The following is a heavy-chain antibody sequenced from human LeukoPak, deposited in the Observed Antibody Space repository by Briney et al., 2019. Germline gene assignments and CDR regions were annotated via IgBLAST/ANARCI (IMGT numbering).Heavy chain of an antibody. CDR2: ISGSGGST. D-gene: IGHD3-22*01. Sequence: GGSLRLSCAASGFTFSSYAMSWARQAPGKGLEWVSAISGSGGSTYYADSVKGRFTISRDNSKNTLYLQMNSLRAEDTAVYYCAKDREYYYETSDYWGQGTLVTVSS. V-gene: IGHV3-23*01. J-gene: IGHJ4*02. CDR3: AKDREYYYETSDY. CDR1: GFTFSSYA.